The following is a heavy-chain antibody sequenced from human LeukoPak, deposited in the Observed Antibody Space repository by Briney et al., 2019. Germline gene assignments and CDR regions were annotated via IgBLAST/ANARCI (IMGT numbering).Heavy chain of an antibody. CDR1: GFTFSSYS. V-gene: IGHV3-21*01. J-gene: IGHJ6*03. Sequence: GGSLRLSCAASGFTFSSYSMNWVRQAPGKGLEWVSSISSSSSYIYYADSVKGRFTISRDNAKNPLYLQMNSLRAEDTAVYYCASSIVVVPAANQDYYYMDVWGKGTTVTVSS. CDR3: ASSIVVVPAANQDYYYMDV. CDR2: ISSSSSYI. D-gene: IGHD2-2*01.